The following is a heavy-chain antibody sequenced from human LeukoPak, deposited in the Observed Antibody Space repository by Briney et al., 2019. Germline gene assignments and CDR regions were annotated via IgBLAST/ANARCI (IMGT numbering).Heavy chain of an antibody. V-gene: IGHV3-23*01. CDR3: AKDRQENELYCGGDCYSGTAFDY. J-gene: IGHJ4*02. D-gene: IGHD2-21*02. CDR1: GFTFRSYA. Sequence: PGGSLRLSCAASGFTFRSYAMTWVRQAPGKGLEWVSAISGSGGTIYYADSVRGRFTISRDNSKNTLYLQMNSLRAEDTAVYYCAKDRQENELYCGGDCYSGTAFDYWGQGTLVTVSS. CDR2: ISGSGGTI.